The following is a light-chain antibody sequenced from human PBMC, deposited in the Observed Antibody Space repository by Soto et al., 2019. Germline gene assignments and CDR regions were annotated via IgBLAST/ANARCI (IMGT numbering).Light chain of an antibody. CDR1: QSISNR. CDR3: QQYGGMWT. J-gene: IGKJ1*01. V-gene: IGKV1-5*01. Sequence: DIQMTQSPSTLSASVGDRVTITCRASQSISNRLAWYQQKSGKAPKVLIYDASSLESGVPPRFSGSGSGTEFILTISSLQPDVFATYWCQQYGGMWTFGQGTKVEIK. CDR2: DAS.